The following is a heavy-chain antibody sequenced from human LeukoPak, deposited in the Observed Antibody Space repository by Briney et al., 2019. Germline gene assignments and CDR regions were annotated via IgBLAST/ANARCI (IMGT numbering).Heavy chain of an antibody. CDR1: GFTFSSYA. V-gene: IGHV3-23*01. D-gene: IGHD6-6*01. CDR2: ISGSGGST. CDR3: AKGEYRSSGAFDY. J-gene: IGHJ4*02. Sequence: GGSLRLSCAASGFTFSSYAMSWVREAPGKGLEWVSAISGSGGSTYYADSVKGRFTISRDNSKNTLYLQMNSLRAEDTAVYHCAKGEYRSSGAFDYWGQGTLVTVSS.